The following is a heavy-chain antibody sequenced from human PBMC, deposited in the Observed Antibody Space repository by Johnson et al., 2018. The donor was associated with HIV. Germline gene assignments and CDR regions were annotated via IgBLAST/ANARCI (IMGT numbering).Heavy chain of an antibody. Sequence: QVQLVESGGGVVQPGRSLRLSCAASGFTFSSYALYWVRQVPGKGLEWVATISYDGGNKYYADSVKGRFTISRDNSKNTLFLQMNSLRAEDPALYYCARDRARDAFDVWGQGTMVTVSS. CDR3: ARDRARDAFDV. CDR2: ISYDGGNK. V-gene: IGHV3-30*04. J-gene: IGHJ3*01. CDR1: GFTFSSYA.